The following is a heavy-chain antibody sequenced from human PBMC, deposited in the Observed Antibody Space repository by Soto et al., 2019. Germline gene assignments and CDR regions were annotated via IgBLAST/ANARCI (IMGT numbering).Heavy chain of an antibody. Sequence: TLSLTRSFSGGTISSASSYWSWIREHPGKGPEWIAFISYSGTTSYNPSLRSRVTISADTSKSQFSLTLSSVTAADTAVYYCAKGGASSQWFAPWGQGTLVTVSS. CDR2: ISYSGTT. J-gene: IGHJ5*02. V-gene: IGHV4-31*03. D-gene: IGHD2-15*01. CDR3: AKGGASSQWFAP. CDR1: GGTISSASSY.